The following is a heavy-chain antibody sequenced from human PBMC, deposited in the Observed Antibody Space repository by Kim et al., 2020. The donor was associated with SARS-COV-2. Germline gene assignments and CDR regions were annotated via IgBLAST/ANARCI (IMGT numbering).Heavy chain of an antibody. J-gene: IGHJ5*02. CDR3: ANSKYGSGHNP. CDR2: INHSGST. D-gene: IGHD3-10*01. CDR1: GGSFSGYY. V-gene: IGHV4-34*01. Sequence: SETLSLTCAVYGGSFSGYYWSWIRQPPGKGLEWIGEINHSGSTNYNPSLKSRVTISVDTSKNQFSLKLSSVTAADTAVYYCANSKYGSGHNPWGQGTLVTVSS.